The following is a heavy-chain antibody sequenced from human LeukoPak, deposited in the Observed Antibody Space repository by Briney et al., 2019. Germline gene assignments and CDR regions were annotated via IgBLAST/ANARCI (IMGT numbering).Heavy chain of an antibody. J-gene: IGHJ4*02. CDR1: GFTFIDYY. V-gene: IGHV3-11*04. CDR2: ISSSGASI. CDR3: VRDHDYGDYDY. Sequence: GGSLRLSCAASGFTFIDYYMSWVRQAPGKGVEWVAYISSSGASIFYADAVKGRFTISRDNTKKSVYVQMNSLTVEDTAIYYCVRDHDYGDYDYWGQGIVVTVSS. D-gene: IGHD4-17*01.